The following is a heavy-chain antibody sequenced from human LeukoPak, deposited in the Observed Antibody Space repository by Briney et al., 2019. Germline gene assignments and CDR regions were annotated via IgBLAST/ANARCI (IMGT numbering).Heavy chain of an antibody. D-gene: IGHD2-21*02. J-gene: IGHJ3*02. CDR3: ARDCGGDSYLGAFDI. CDR1: GGSISISSYY. Sequence: PSETLSLTCTVSGGSISISSYYWGWIRQPPGKGLEWIGSIYYSGSTYYNPSLKSRLTLAVDTSKNQFSLKLNSVTTADTAVYFCARDCGGDSYLGAFDIWGQGTLVTVSS. CDR2: IYYSGST. V-gene: IGHV4-39*07.